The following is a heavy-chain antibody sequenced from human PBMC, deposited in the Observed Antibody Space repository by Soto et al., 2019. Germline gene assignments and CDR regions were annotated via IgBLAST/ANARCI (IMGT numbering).Heavy chain of an antibody. Sequence: SETLSLTCTASGGSVSSDTPYWSWIRQPPGKRLEWIGFIYSSGSTNYNPSLKSRVTMSVDTSKNQFSLKLRSVIVADTAVYHCARFVRSCSGTTCYTRADVWGQGTTVTVS. CDR2: IYSSGST. J-gene: IGHJ6*02. V-gene: IGHV4-61*01. CDR3: ARFVRSCSGTTCYTRADV. D-gene: IGHD2-2*02. CDR1: GGSVSSDTPY.